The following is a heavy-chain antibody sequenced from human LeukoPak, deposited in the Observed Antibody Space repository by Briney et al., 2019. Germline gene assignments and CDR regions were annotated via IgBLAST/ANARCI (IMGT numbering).Heavy chain of an antibody. Sequence: ASVKVSCKASGYTFTSYYMHWVRQAPGQGLEWMGIINPSGGSTSYAQKFQGRATMTRDTSTSTVYMELSSLRSEDTAVYYCARDLPTPPIVVAAYDAFDIWGQGTMVTVSS. D-gene: IGHD3-22*01. J-gene: IGHJ3*02. CDR3: ARDLPTPPIVVAAYDAFDI. CDR2: INPSGGST. V-gene: IGHV1-46*01. CDR1: GYTFTSYY.